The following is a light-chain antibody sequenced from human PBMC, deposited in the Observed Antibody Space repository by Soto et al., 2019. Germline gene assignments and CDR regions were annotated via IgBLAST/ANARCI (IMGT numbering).Light chain of an antibody. V-gene: IGKV3-15*01. CDR1: RGIGST. Sequence: EVVMTQSPATLSVSPGERATLSCRASRGIGSTLAWYQQKPAQTPRLLIYDTSTRATGVPARFIGSASGTEFTLTITSLQSEDFATYYCQHYVTWPLAFGGGTRVEN. CDR3: QHYVTWPLA. CDR2: DTS. J-gene: IGKJ4*01.